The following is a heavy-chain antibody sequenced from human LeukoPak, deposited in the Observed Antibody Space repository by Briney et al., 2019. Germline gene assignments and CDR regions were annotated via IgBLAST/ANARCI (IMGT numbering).Heavy chain of an antibody. CDR2: IYYSGST. CDR3: ARGVRIVATIDY. D-gene: IGHD5-12*01. V-gene: IGHV4-39*01. J-gene: IGHJ4*02. CDR1: GGSISSTSYY. Sequence: SETLSLTCTVSGGSISSTSYYWGWIRQSPGEGLEWIGSIYYSGSTYYNPSLKSRITTSVDTSKNQFSLKLASVTAADTAVYYCARGVRIVATIDYWGQGTQVTVSS.